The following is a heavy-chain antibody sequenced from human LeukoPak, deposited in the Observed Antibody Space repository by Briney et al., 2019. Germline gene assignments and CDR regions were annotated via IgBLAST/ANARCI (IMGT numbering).Heavy chain of an antibody. Sequence: PSETLSLTCAVYSGSFSGYYWTWFRQPPGKGLEWIGEFNHNWGAKYNPSLKSRVTISVDTSKNQFSLKLSSVTAADTAVYYCARAVTSSSSWYKWVNWFDPWGQGTLVTVSS. CDR2: FNHNWGA. V-gene: IGHV4-34*01. J-gene: IGHJ5*02. CDR3: ARAVTSSSSWYKWVNWFDP. D-gene: IGHD6-13*01. CDR1: SGSFSGYY.